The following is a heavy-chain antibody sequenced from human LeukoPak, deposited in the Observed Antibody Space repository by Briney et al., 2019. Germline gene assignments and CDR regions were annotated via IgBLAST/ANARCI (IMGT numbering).Heavy chain of an antibody. J-gene: IGHJ4*02. CDR3: ARDLFSGAALSGYFDY. Sequence: ASVKVSCKASGYTFTGYYMHWVRQAPGQGLEWMGWINPNSGGTNYAQKFQGRVTMTRDTSINTAYMELSRLISDDTAVYYCARDLFSGAALSGYFDYWGRELWSVSPQ. CDR1: GYTFTGYY. V-gene: IGHV1-2*02. CDR2: INPNSGGT. D-gene: IGHD3-10*02.